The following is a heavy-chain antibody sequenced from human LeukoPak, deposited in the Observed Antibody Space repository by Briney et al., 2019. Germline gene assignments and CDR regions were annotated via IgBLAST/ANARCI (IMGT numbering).Heavy chain of an antibody. Sequence: ASVKVSCKSSGYTFTNYGISWVRQAPGQGLEWMGWINAGNGNTKYSQKFQGRVTITRDTSASTAYMELSSLRSEDTAVYYCARDLGVVVGASGYWGQGTLVIVSS. V-gene: IGHV1-3*01. CDR3: ARDLGVVVGASGY. D-gene: IGHD2-15*01. J-gene: IGHJ4*02. CDR2: INAGNGNT. CDR1: GYTFTNYG.